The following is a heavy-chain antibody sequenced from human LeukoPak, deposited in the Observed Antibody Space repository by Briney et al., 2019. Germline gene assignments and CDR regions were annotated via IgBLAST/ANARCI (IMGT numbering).Heavy chain of an antibody. CDR2: INPSGGST. CDR3: ARALSNYDFWSGSDAFDI. D-gene: IGHD3-3*01. CDR1: GYTFTSYY. V-gene: IGHV1-46*01. Sequence: ASVKVSCKASGYTFTSYYMHWVRQAPGQGLEWMGIINPSGGSTSYAQKFQGRVMITTDESTSTAYMELSSLRSEDTAVYYCARALSNYDFWSGSDAFDIWGQGTMVTVSS. J-gene: IGHJ3*02.